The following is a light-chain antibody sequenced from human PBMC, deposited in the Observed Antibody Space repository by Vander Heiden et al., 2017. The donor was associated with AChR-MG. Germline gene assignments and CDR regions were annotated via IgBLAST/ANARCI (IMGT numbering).Light chain of an antibody. CDR2: GAS. Sequence: VMTQSPATLSVSPGERATLFCSASQSVTSNLAWYQQKPGQAPRLLVYGASTRATGIPARFSGSRSGTDFTLTISSLQSEDFAVYYCQQYYNWPPYTFGQGTKLEIK. J-gene: IGKJ2*01. V-gene: IGKV3-15*01. CDR1: QSVTSN. CDR3: QQYYNWPPYT.